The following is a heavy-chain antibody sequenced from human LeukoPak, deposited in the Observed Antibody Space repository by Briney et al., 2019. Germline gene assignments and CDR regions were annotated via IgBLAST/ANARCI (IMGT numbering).Heavy chain of an antibody. V-gene: IGHV1-2*02. J-gene: IGHJ4*02. Sequence: ASVKVSCKASGYTFTGYYMHWVRQAPGQGLEWMGWINPNSGGTYFAQKFQGRVTMTRDTSISTAYMEPSRLRSDDTAVYYCARALYNWNYGYWGRGTLVTVSS. CDR1: GYTFTGYY. CDR3: ARALYNWNYGY. CDR2: INPNSGGT. D-gene: IGHD1-7*01.